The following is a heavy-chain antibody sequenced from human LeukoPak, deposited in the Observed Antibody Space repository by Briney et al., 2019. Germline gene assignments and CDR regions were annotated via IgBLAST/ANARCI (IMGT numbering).Heavy chain of an antibody. J-gene: IGHJ4*02. CDR3: ARATGKYSSSSMLASLDYFDS. V-gene: IGHV3-21*01. D-gene: IGHD6-6*01. CDR2: ISSRSSYI. Sequence: AGGSLRLSCAASGFTFSSYSMNGVRQARGEGLECVSSISSRSSYIYYADSVKGRFTISRDNAKNSLYLQMNSLRAEDTAVYYCARATGKYSSSSMLASLDYFDSWGQGTLVTVSS. CDR1: GFTFSSYS.